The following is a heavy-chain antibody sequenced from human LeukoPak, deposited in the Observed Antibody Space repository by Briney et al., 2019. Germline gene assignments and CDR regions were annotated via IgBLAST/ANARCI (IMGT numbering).Heavy chain of an antibody. V-gene: IGHV3-23*01. CDR2: ISGSGDST. CDR1: GFTFSNHA. CDR3: ARRGPNWGFFDY. Sequence: GGSLRLSCAASGFTFSNHAMSWVRQAPGKGLEWVSTISGSGDSTYYADSVKGQFTISGDNSKNTLYLQMNSLRAEDTAVYYCARRGPNWGFFDYWGRGTLVTVSS. J-gene: IGHJ4*02. D-gene: IGHD7-27*01.